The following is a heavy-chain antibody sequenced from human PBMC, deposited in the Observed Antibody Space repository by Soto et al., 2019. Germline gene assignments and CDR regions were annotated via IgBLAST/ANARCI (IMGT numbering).Heavy chain of an antibody. CDR1: GYTFTSYG. D-gene: IGHD2-2*01. CDR3: ARDWDCSSTSCYVYYYYYGMDV. V-gene: IGHV1-18*01. Sequence: ASVKVSCKASGYTFTSYGISWVRQAPGQGLEWMGWISAYNGNTNYAQKLQGRVTMTTDTSTSTAYMELRSLRSDDTAVYYCARDWDCSSTSCYVYYYYYGMDVWGQGTTVTVSS. CDR2: ISAYNGNT. J-gene: IGHJ6*02.